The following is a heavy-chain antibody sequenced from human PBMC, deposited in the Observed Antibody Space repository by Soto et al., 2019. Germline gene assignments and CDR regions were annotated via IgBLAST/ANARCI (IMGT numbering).Heavy chain of an antibody. D-gene: IGHD4-17*01. J-gene: IGHJ5*02. CDR2: INPNRGGT. CDR1: GYTFPDYY. CDR3: ARDCGVTTVLPNWLDP. V-gene: IGHV1-2*02. Sequence: ASVKVSCKASGYTFPDYYIQWVRQAPVQGLEWMGWINPNRGGTYYAQKFEGMVTMTRDTSISTAYMELSMLRSDDTAVYYCARDCGVTTVLPNWLDPWGQGTRVTVSS.